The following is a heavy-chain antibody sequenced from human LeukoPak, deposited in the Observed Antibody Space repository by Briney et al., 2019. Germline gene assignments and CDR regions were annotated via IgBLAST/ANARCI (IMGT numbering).Heavy chain of an antibody. CDR1: GGSFSGYY. CDR2: INHSGST. D-gene: IGHD2-2*01. CDR3: ARGHGGCDRNCSSTSHRRPTKLYYYYYYMDV. J-gene: IGHJ6*03. V-gene: IGHV4-34*01. Sequence: PSETLSLTCAVYGGSFSGYYWSWIRQPPGKGLEWIGEINHSGSTNYNPSLKSRVTISVDTSKNQFSLKLSSVTAADTAVYYCARGHGGCDRNCSSTSHRRPTKLYYYYYYMDVCGKGATVTVSS.